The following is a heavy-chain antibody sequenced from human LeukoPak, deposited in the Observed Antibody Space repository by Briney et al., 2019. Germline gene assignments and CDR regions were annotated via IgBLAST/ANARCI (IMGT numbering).Heavy chain of an antibody. V-gene: IGHV3-23*01. D-gene: IGHD5-18*01. Sequence: PGGSLRLSCATSGFSFSSTVMSWVRQAPGRGLEWVSSIGTTGVGTHYADSVKGRFTISRDNSKNTLYLQMNSLRAEDTAVYYCARDSRGYNYGRPPDYWGQGTLVTVSS. CDR2: IGTTGVGT. J-gene: IGHJ4*02. CDR1: GFSFSSTV. CDR3: ARDSRGYNYGRPPDY.